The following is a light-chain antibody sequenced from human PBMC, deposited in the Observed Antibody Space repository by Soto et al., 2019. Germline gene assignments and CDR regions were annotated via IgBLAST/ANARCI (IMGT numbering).Light chain of an antibody. CDR3: SSYTRSSTLVI. CDR1: SSDVGGYNY. Sequence: QSALTQPASVSGSPGQSITISCTGSSSDVGGYNYVSWYQRNPDKAPKLMIYDVTDRPSGVSDRFSGSKSGNTASLTISGLQAEDEAEYYCSSYTRSSTLVIFGGGTKLTV. CDR2: DVT. J-gene: IGLJ2*01. V-gene: IGLV2-14*03.